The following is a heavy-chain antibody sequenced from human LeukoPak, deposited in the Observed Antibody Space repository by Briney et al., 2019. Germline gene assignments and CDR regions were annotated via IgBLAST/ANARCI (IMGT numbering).Heavy chain of an antibody. CDR1: GGSFIGYY. V-gene: IGHV4-34*01. CDR2: INHSGST. Sequence: PSETLSLTCAVYGGSFIGYYWSWIPQPPGKGLDWIGEINHSGSTNYNPSLKSRVTISVDTSKNQFSLKLSSVTAADTAVYYCARSRGYSSGWYGDYWGQGTLVTVSS. J-gene: IGHJ4*02. D-gene: IGHD6-19*01. CDR3: ARSRGYSSGWYGDY.